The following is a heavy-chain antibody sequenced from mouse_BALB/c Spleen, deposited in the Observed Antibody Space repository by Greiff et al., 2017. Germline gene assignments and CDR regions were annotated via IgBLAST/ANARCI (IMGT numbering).Heavy chain of an antibody. CDR2: IHPGSGCT. CDR1: GYAFTNYL. D-gene: IGHD5-1-1*01. CDR3: ARSELNTAMDY. J-gene: IGHJ4*01. V-gene: IGHV1-54*01. Sequence: VQRVESGAELVRPGTSVKVSCKASGYAFTNYLIEWVKQRPGQGLEWIGVIHPGSGCTNYNEKFKGKATLTAAKYSSTAYMQLSSLTSDDSAVYFCARSELNTAMDYWGQGTSVTVSS.